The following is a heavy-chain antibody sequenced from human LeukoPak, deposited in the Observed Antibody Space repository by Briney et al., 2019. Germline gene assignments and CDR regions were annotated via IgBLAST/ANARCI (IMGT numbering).Heavy chain of an antibody. CDR3: VRKDYASGSER. Sequence: GGPLSPSCAPPGFTSSLYHMIGVGTAPGKGRGWVSFISRDSDMIYYADSVKGRFTISRDNVKNSLYLQMNSLRAEDTALYYCVRKDYASGSERWGQGTLVTVSS. CDR2: ISRDSDMI. J-gene: IGHJ1*01. V-gene: IGHV3-48*01. CDR1: GFTSSLYH. D-gene: IGHD3-10*01.